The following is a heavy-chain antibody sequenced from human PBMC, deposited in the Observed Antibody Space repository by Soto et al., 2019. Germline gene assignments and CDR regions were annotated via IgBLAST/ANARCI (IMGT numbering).Heavy chain of an antibody. V-gene: IGHV1-3*01. D-gene: IGHD6-13*01. Sequence: GASVKVSCKASGYTFTSYAMHWVRQAPGQRLEWIGWINAGNCNTKYSQRFQGIVTITADKSTSTAYLELSSLRSEDTAVYYCTLGSWSAETFDIWGRGTMVTVS. CDR2: INAGNCNT. J-gene: IGHJ3*02. CDR3: TLGSWSAETFDI. CDR1: GYTFTSYA.